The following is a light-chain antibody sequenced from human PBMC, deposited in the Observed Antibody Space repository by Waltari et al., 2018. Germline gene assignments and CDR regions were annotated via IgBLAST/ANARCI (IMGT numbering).Light chain of an antibody. J-gene: IGLJ3*02. CDR3: QTGGHGTWV. V-gene: IGLV4-69*01. Sequence: QLVLTQSPSASASLGASVKLTCTLSRGHSRNVAAWHRQQPEKCPRYLSKVNSDGSHSKGDDIPVRFSGSSSGAERYLTISSLQSEDEADYYCQTGGHGTWVFGGGTKLTVL. CDR1: RGHSRNV. CDR2: VNSDGSH.